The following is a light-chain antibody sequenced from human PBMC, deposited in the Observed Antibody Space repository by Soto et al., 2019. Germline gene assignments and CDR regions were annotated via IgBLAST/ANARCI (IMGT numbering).Light chain of an antibody. J-gene: IGLJ2*01. CDR2: DVS. CDR1: SSDVGGYNY. CDR3: SSYTRSSTLKV. Sequence: QSALTHPASVSGSPGQSITISCTGTSSDVGGYNYVSWYQQHPGKAPKLMIYDVSNRPSGVSNRFSGSKSGNTASLTISGLQAEDEADYYCSSYTRSSTLKVFGGGTKLTVL. V-gene: IGLV2-14*01.